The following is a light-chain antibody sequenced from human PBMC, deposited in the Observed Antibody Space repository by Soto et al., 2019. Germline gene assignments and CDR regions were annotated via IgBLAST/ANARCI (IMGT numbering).Light chain of an antibody. CDR2: DNT. J-gene: IGLJ1*01. Sequence: QSVLTQPPSVSGAPGQTITISCSGNSSNIGAGYGVHWYQHLPGTAPELLIYDNTNRPSGVPDRFSGSRSGTSASLAITGLHADDEADYYCQSFDNSLGTSYVFGTGTKLTVL. CDR3: QSFDNSLGTSYV. CDR1: SSNIGAGYG. V-gene: IGLV1-40*01.